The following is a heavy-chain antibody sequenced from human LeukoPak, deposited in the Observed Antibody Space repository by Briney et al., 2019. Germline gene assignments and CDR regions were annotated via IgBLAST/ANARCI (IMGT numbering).Heavy chain of an antibody. V-gene: IGHV3-15*01. CDR2: IKSKTDGGTT. Sequence: PGGSLRLSCAASGFTFSNAWMSWVRQAPGKGLEWVGRIKSKTDGGTTDYAAPVKGRFTISRDDSKNTLYLQMNSLKTEDTAVYYCTTDGLYYDILTGYYNPSWDYWGQGTLVTVSS. D-gene: IGHD3-9*01. J-gene: IGHJ4*02. CDR3: TTDGLYYDILTGYYNPSWDY. CDR1: GFTFSNAW.